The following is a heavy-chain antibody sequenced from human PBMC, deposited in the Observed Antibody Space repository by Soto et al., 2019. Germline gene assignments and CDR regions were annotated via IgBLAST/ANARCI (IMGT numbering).Heavy chain of an antibody. J-gene: IGHJ6*02. CDR2: ISYDGSNK. Sequence: QVQLVESGGGVVQPGRSLRLSCAASGFTFSSYAMHWVRQAPGKGLEWVAVISYDGSNKYYADSVKGRFTISRDNSKNTLYLQMNSLRAEDTAVYYCARDRLNYYGSGSYWYYYYGMDVWGQGTTVTVCS. D-gene: IGHD3-10*01. CDR1: GFTFSSYA. V-gene: IGHV3-30-3*01. CDR3: ARDRLNYYGSGSYWYYYYGMDV.